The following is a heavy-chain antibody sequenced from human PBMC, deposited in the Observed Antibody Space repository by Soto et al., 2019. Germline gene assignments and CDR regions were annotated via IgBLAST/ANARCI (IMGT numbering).Heavy chain of an antibody. CDR3: ARQSGSGYYTVAY. CDR2: IYYGGSP. V-gene: IGHV4-39*01. Sequence: TLSLTCTVSGGSISSSTYYWGWIRQPPGQGLEWIGNIYYGGSPYYNPSLKSRVTVSVDTSKNQFSLKLSSVTAADTAVYYCARQSGSGYYTVAYWGQGTLVTVSS. CDR1: GGSISSSTYY. J-gene: IGHJ4*02. D-gene: IGHD3-22*01.